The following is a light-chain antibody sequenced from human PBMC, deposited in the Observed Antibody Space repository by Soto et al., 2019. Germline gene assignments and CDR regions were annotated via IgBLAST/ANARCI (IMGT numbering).Light chain of an antibody. V-gene: IGKV3-15*01. CDR2: GAS. J-gene: IGKJ1*01. CDR3: QQYNNWPPMA. Sequence: EIVMTQSPATLSVSPGERATRSCRASQSVSSNLAWYQQKPGQAPRLLLYGASTSATGIPARFSGSGSGTEFTLTISSLQSEDFAVYYCQQYNNWPPMAFGQGTKVEIK. CDR1: QSVSSN.